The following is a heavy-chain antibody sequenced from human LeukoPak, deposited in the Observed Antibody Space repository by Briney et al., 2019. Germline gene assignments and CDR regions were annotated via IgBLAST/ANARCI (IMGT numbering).Heavy chain of an antibody. J-gene: IGHJ4*02. D-gene: IGHD1-26*01. V-gene: IGHV5-51*01. Sequence: GESLKISCKAYGYSFTMYWIGWVRQMPGKGLEWMGIIYPDDSDTRYSPSFEGQVTISADKSISAAYLQWSSLKASDTAMYYCARPHYSGSYSPPGSFDYWGQGTLVTVSS. CDR2: IYPDDSDT. CDR1: GYSFTMYW. CDR3: ARPHYSGSYSPPGSFDY.